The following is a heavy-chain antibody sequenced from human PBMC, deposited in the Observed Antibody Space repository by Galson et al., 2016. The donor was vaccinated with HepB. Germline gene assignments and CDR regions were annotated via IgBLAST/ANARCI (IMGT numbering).Heavy chain of an antibody. CDR2: IGGSGDST. CDR1: GFRFSIYA. Sequence: SLRLSCAASGFRFSIYAMSWVRQAPGKGLQWVSAIGGSGDSTFYADSVKGQFTISRDNSKNTLFLQMNSLKAEDTAVYYCARTQWLVRPWPHRLDFWGQGTLVTVSS. D-gene: IGHD6-19*01. V-gene: IGHV3-23*01. J-gene: IGHJ4*02. CDR3: ARTQWLVRPWPHRLDF.